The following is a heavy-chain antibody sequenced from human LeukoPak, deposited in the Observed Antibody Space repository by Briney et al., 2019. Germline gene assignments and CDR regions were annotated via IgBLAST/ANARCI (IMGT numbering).Heavy chain of an antibody. D-gene: IGHD1-26*01. CDR2: VYYTGSI. J-gene: IGHJ4*02. Sequence: SETLSLTCIVSGGSVSSSNYYWGWIRQPPGKGLEWIGSVYYTGSIYYNPPFRSRVTISVDTSKNQFSLRLSSVTAADTAVYYCAGHISDVVGGTVYYFDSWGQGTLVTVSS. V-gene: IGHV4-39*01. CDR3: AGHISDVVGGTVYYFDS. CDR1: GGSVSSSNYY.